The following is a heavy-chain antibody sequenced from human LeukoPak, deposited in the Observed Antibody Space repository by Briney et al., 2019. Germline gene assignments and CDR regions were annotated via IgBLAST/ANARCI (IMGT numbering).Heavy chain of an antibody. J-gene: IGHJ6*03. Sequence: GGSLRLSCAVSGFTFSTYGMHWVRQAPGKGLECVAFIWYDGSNKYYVDSVKGRFTISRDNSKNTLYLQMNSLRAEDTAVYYCARDRGDYNYVDVWGKGTTVTVSS. CDR1: GFTFSTYG. CDR2: IWYDGSNK. CDR3: ARDRGDYNYVDV. V-gene: IGHV3-33*01. D-gene: IGHD3-10*01.